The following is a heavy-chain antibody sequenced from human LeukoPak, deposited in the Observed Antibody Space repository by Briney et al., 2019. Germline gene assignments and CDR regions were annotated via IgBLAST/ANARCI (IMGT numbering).Heavy chain of an antibody. CDR1: GYSISSGYY. CDR2: MYHSGST. Sequence: SETLSLTCTVSGYSISSGYYWGWIRQPPGKGLEWIGSMYHSGSTYYKPSLKSRVTISLDTSKNQFSLKLRSVTAADTAVYYCVKVDTWGQGTLVTVSS. D-gene: IGHD5-18*01. V-gene: IGHV4-38-2*02. CDR3: VKVDT. J-gene: IGHJ4*02.